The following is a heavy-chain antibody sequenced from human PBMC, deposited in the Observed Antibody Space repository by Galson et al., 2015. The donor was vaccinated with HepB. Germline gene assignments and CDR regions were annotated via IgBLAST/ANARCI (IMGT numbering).Heavy chain of an antibody. Sequence: SLRLSCAASGFSFSSHSMHWVRQAPGKGLEWLSFISSSSTYIYYADSVKGRFTISKDNAKSSLYLQMNNLRVEDTAVYYCARDSLVPFVDACDIWGQGTMVTVSS. D-gene: IGHD1-26*01. CDR3: ARDSLVPFVDACDI. CDR1: GFSFSSHS. V-gene: IGHV3-21*01. J-gene: IGHJ3*02. CDR2: ISSSSTYI.